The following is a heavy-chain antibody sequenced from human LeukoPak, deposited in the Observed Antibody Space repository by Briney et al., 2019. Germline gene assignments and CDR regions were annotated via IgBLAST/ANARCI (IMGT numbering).Heavy chain of an antibody. CDR2: ITKTSTSM. J-gene: IGHJ4*02. D-gene: IGHD3-22*01. CDR1: GFIFSNFR. Sequence: GGSLRLSCVASGFIFSNFRMDWVRQAPGKGLEWISYITKTSTSMYYADSVKGRFTISRDNGKNSLFLQMSSLRDADTAVYYCARGYDSGYYPPHIDYWGQGTLVTVSS. CDR3: ARGYDSGYYPPHIDY. V-gene: IGHV3-48*02.